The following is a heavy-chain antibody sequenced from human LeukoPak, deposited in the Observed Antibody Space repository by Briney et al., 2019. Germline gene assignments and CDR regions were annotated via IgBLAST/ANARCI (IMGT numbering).Heavy chain of an antibody. CDR1: GGTFSSYA. D-gene: IGHD6-19*01. Sequence: SVKVSCKASGGTFSSYAISWVRQAPGQGLEWMGGIIPIFGTANYAQKFQGGVTITADKSTSTAYMELSSLRSEDTAVYYCARDLPYSSGSLGYWGQGTLVTVSS. V-gene: IGHV1-69*06. J-gene: IGHJ4*02. CDR2: IIPIFGTA. CDR3: ARDLPYSSGSLGY.